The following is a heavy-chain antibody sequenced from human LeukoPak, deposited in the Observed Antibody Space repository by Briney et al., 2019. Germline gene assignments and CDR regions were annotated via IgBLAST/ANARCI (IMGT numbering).Heavy chain of an antibody. CDR3: ARDTGYCSGGSCYSLSY. D-gene: IGHD2-15*01. CDR2: ISAYNGNT. J-gene: IGHJ4*02. Sequence: AASVKVSCKASGYTFTSYGISWVRQAPGQGLEWMGWISAYNGNTNYAQKFQGRVTITADESTSTAYMELSSLRSEDTAVYYCARDTGYCSGGSCYSLSYWGQGTLVTVSS. V-gene: IGHV1-18*01. CDR1: GYTFTSYG.